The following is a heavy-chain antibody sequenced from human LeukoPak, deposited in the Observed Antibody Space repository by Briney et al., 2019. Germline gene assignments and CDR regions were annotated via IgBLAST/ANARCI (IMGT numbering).Heavy chain of an antibody. J-gene: IGHJ3*02. CDR3: ARNHPGGMATEGAFDI. CDR1: GFSLSTSGMC. D-gene: IGHD5-24*01. Sequence: SGPTLVNPTQTLTLTCTFSGFSLSTSGMCVSWIRQPPGKALEWLARIDWDDDKYYSTSLKTRLTISKDTSKNQVVLTMTNMDPVDTATYYCARNHPGGMATEGAFDIWGQGTMVTVS. CDR2: IDWDDDK. V-gene: IGHV2-70*11.